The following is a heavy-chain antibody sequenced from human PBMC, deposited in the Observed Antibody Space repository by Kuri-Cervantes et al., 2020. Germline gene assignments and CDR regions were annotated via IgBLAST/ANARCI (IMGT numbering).Heavy chain of an antibody. V-gene: IGHV3-7*01. CDR1: GFTFSSYW. Sequence: GESLKISCAASGFTFSSYWMSWVRQAPGKGLEWVANIKQDGSEKYYVDSVKGRFTISRDSAKNSLYLQMNSLRAEDTAVYYCARDCRWPVDAFDIWGQGTVVTVSS. CDR2: IKQDGSEK. J-gene: IGHJ3*02. CDR3: ARDCRWPVDAFDI. D-gene: IGHD6-19*01.